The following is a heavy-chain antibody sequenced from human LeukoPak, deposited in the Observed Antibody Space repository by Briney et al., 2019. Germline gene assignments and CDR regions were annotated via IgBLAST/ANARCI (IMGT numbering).Heavy chain of an antibody. Sequence: ASVKVSCKASGYTFTSYDLNWVRRATGQGLEWMGWMSPASGNTGYAQEFQGRVTMTRDTSISTAYMELSSLRSEDTAVYYCARGPPNWGFDYWGQGTLVTVSS. CDR1: GYTFTSYD. J-gene: IGHJ4*02. D-gene: IGHD7-27*01. CDR3: ARGPPNWGFDY. V-gene: IGHV1-8*01. CDR2: MSPASGNT.